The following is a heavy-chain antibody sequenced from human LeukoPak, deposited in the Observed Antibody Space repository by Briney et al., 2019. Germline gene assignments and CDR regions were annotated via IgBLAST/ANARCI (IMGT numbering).Heavy chain of an antibody. CDR1: GYTFTSYG. D-gene: IGHD3-10*01. CDR2: ISAYNGNT. V-gene: IGHV1-18*01. CDR3: ARRAYYYGSGSYPDY. Sequence: ASVKVSCKASGYTFTSYGISWGRQAPGQGLEWMGWISAYNGNTNYAQKLQGRVTMTTDTSTSTAYMELRSLRSDDTAVYYCARRAYYYGSGSYPDYWGQGTLVTVSS. J-gene: IGHJ4*02.